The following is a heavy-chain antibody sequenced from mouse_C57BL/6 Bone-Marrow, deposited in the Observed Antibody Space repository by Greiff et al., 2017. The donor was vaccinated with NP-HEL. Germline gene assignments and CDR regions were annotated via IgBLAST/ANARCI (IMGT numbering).Heavy chain of an antibody. D-gene: IGHD1-1*01. V-gene: IGHV1-55*01. CDR3: ARETITTVVANFDY. CDR1: GYTFTSYW. J-gene: IGHJ2*01. CDR2: IYPGSGST. Sequence: QVQLQQPGAELVKPGASVKMSCKASGYTFTSYWITWVKQRPGQGLEWIGDIYPGSGSTNYNEKFKSKATLTVDTSSSTAYMQLSSLTSEDSAVYYCARETITTVVANFDYWGQGTTLTVSS.